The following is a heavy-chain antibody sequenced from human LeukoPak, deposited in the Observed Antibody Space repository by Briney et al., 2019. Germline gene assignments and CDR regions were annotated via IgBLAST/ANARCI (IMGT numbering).Heavy chain of an antibody. Sequence: PGGSLRLSCAASGFTFSSYSMNWVRQAPGKGLEWVSAISGSGGSTYYADSVKGRFTISRDNSKNTLYLQMNSLRAEDTAVYYCARGKIYPGYSPTPHWLDPWGQGTLVTVSS. CDR1: GFTFSSYS. D-gene: IGHD3-22*01. CDR2: ISGSGGST. CDR3: ARGKIYPGYSPTPHWLDP. V-gene: IGHV3-23*01. J-gene: IGHJ5*02.